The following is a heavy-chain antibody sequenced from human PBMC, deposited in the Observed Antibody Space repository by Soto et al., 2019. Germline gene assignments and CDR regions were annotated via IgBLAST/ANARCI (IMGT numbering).Heavy chain of an antibody. J-gene: IGHJ4*02. CDR3: AKGPGFDY. V-gene: IGHV3-30*18. Sequence: QVQLVESGGGVVQPGRSLRLSCAASGFTFSSYGMHWVRQAPGKGLEWVAVISYDGSNKYYADSVKGRFTISRDNSKNTLYLEMNSLRAEDTAGYYCAKGPGFDYWGQGTLVTVSS. CDR2: ISYDGSNK. CDR1: GFTFSSYG.